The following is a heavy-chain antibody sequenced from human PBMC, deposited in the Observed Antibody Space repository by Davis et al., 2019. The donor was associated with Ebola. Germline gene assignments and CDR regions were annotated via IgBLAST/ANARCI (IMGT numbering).Heavy chain of an antibody. CDR1: GYTFTGYY. CDR2: INPNSGGT. V-gene: IGHV1-2*02. Sequence: ASVTVSCKASGYTFTGYYMHWVRQAPGQGLEWMGWINPNSGGTNYAQKFQGRVTMTRDTSISTAYMELSRLRSDDTAVYYCARDSREWELQKKQNRRLYYYYYGMDVWGQGTTVTVSS. J-gene: IGHJ6*02. D-gene: IGHD1-26*01. CDR3: ARDSREWELQKKQNRRLYYYYYGMDV.